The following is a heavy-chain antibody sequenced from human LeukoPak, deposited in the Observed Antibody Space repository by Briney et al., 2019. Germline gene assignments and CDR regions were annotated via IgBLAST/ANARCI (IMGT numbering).Heavy chain of an antibody. J-gene: IGHJ3*02. V-gene: IGHV1-18*01. CDR1: GYTFTSYG. D-gene: IGHD3-3*01. Sequence: ASVNVSCKASGYTFTSYGISWVRPAPGQGLEWMGWISAYNGNTNYAQKLQGRVTMTTDTSTSTAYMELRSLRSDDTAVYYCARSGTTIFGVVINDAFDIWGQGTMVTVSS. CDR3: ARSGTTIFGVVINDAFDI. CDR2: ISAYNGNT.